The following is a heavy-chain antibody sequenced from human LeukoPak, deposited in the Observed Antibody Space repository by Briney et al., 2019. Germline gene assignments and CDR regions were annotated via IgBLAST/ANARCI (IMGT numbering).Heavy chain of an antibody. J-gene: IGHJ4*02. Sequence: AETLSLPCAVYGGSFSGYYWSWIRQPPGKGLEWIGEINHSGSTNYNLSLKSRATISVDTSKNQFSLKLSSVTAADTAVYYCARGMWFGELLRRGRYFDYWGQGTLVTVSS. D-gene: IGHD3-10*01. V-gene: IGHV4-34*01. CDR3: ARGMWFGELLRRGRYFDY. CDR2: INHSGST. CDR1: GGSFSGYY.